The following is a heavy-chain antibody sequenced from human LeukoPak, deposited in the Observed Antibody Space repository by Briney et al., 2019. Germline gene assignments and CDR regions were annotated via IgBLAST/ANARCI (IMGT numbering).Heavy chain of an antibody. CDR2: IYYSGST. D-gene: IGHD6-19*01. J-gene: IGHJ4*02. CDR3: AWRRGNTSGFQGYYFDY. CDR1: GGSVSSGDYY. V-gene: IGHV4-31*03. Sequence: SETLSLTCTVSGGSVSSGDYYWSWIRQLPGKGLEWIRYIYYSGSTYYNPSLKSRLTISVDTSKNQFSLKLSSVTAADTAVYYCAWRRGNTSGFQGYYFDYWGQGTLVTISS.